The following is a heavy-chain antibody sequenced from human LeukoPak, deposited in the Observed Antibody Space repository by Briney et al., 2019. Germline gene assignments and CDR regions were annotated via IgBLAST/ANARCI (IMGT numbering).Heavy chain of an antibody. V-gene: IGHV1-2*02. D-gene: IGHD3-10*01. CDR1: GYTFTGYY. CDR3: ARPTLQTLGA. J-gene: IGHJ5*02. Sequence: ASVKVSRKASGYTFTGYYIHWVRQAPGPGLEWMGWINPNTGATNYAQNFQGRVTMTRDTSNSTAYMELSSLTSDDTAVYYCARPTLQTLGAWGQGTLVTVSS. CDR2: INPNTGAT.